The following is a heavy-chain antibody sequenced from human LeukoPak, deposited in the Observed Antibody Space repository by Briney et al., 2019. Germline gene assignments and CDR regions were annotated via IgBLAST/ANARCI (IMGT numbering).Heavy chain of an antibody. J-gene: IGHJ6*03. V-gene: IGHV4-59*01. CDR1: GGSISSYY. CDR2: IYYSGST. Sequence: SETLSLTCTVPGGSISSYYWSWIRQPPGKGLEWIGYIYYSGSTNYNPSLKSRVTISEDTSKNQFSLKLSSVTAADTAVYYCARDHYQYMDVWGKGTTVTVSS. CDR3: ARDHYQYMDV.